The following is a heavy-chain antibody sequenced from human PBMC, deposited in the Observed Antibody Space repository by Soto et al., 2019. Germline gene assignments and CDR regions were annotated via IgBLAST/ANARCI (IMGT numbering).Heavy chain of an antibody. CDR1: GDSVSSATYF. V-gene: IGHV4-61*01. Sequence: QVQLQESGPGLVKPSETLSLTCSVSGDSVSSATYFWSWIRQPPGKGLEWIGYIYYSGTTNYNPSLNSRVTISVDTSKNQFSLRLSSVTAADTAAYYCARDSGPGGVNAFDIWGQGTMVTVSS. CDR3: ARDSGPGGVNAFDI. J-gene: IGHJ3*02. D-gene: IGHD3-16*01. CDR2: IYYSGTT.